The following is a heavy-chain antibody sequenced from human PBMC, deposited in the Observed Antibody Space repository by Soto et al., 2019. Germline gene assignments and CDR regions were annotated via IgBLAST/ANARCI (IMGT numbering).Heavy chain of an antibody. CDR2: INPNSGGT. V-gene: IGHV1-2*04. J-gene: IGHJ6*02. D-gene: IGHD2-2*01. Sequence: ASVKVSCKASGYTFTGYYMHWVRQAPGQGLGWMGWINPNSGGTNYAQKFQGWVTMTRDTSISTAYMELSRLRSDDTAVYYCARENIVVVPAAMGYYYYGMDVWGQGTTVTVSS. CDR1: GYTFTGYY. CDR3: ARENIVVVPAAMGYYYYGMDV.